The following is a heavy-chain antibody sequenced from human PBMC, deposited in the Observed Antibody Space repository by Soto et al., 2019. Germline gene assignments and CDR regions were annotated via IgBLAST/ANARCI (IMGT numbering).Heavy chain of an antibody. J-gene: IGHJ4*02. CDR1: GGTFSSYT. CDR2: IIPILGIA. D-gene: IGHD4-17*01. V-gene: IGHV1-69*08. CDR3: ARDYGDYEGSYDYFDY. Sequence: QVQLVQSGAEVKKPGSSVKVSCKASGGTFSSYTISWVRQAPGQGLEWMGRIIPILGIANYAQKFQGRVTITADKSTSTAYMELSSLRSEDTAVYYCARDYGDYEGSYDYFDYWGQGTLVTVSS.